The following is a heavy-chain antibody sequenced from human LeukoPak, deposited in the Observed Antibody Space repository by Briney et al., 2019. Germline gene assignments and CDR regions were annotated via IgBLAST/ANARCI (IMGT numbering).Heavy chain of an antibody. J-gene: IGHJ4*02. CDR3: ARETVAGTYYFDY. CDR2: INHSGRT. V-gene: IGHV4-34*01. D-gene: IGHD6-19*01. CDR1: GVSFSGYY. Sequence: SETLCLTCAAYGVSFSGYYWSWIRQPPGKGLEWIGEINHSGRTNYNPSLKSRVTISVDTSKNQFSLKLSSVTAADTAVYYCARETVAGTYYFDYWVQGTLVTVSS.